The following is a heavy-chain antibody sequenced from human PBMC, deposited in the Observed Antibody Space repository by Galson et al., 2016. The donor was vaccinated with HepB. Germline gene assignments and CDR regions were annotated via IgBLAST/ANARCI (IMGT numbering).Heavy chain of an antibody. CDR1: GGSVGDTSHY. V-gene: IGHV4-39*07. CDR3: ARADSNAIRLHFFDT. CDR2: IFYSGSS. J-gene: IGHJ4*02. Sequence: SETLSLTCTVSGGSVGDTSHYWGWIRQPPGKGLEWIGNIFYSGSSYSNPSLKARLTMSVDTSKNQFSLRLTSVTAADTAVYFCARADSNAIRLHFFDTWGQGTLVTVSS. D-gene: IGHD2-15*01.